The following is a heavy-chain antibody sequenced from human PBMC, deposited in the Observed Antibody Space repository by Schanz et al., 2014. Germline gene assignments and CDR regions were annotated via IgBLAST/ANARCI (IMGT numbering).Heavy chain of an antibody. Sequence: QVQLQESGPGLVKPSQTLSLTCAVSGGSISSGGYSWSWIRQPPGKGLEWIGYIFFRGSTYYNPSHKSRVPKSIDTSKNQSSLRLPSVTAADTAVYYCYGMDVWGQGTTVTVSS. J-gene: IGHJ6*02. CDR2: IFFRGST. CDR1: GGSISSGGYS. CDR3: YGMDV. V-gene: IGHV4-30-4*07.